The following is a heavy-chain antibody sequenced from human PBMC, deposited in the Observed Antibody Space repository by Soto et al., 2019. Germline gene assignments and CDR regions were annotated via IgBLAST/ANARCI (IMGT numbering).Heavy chain of an antibody. Sequence: QVQLVESGGGVVQPGRSLRLSCAASGFTFSSYVMHWVRQAPGKVMEWVAVISYDGSNKYYADSVQGRFTISRDNCKNTLYLQMNSLRAQDTAVYYCARDIALQHYYYYGMDVWGQGTTVTVSS. CDR2: ISYDGSNK. V-gene: IGHV3-30-3*01. CDR3: ARDIALQHYYYYGMDV. J-gene: IGHJ6*02. CDR1: GFTFSSYV. D-gene: IGHD6-13*01.